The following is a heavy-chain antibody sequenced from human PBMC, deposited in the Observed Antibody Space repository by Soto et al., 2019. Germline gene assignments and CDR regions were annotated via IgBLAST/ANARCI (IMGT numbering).Heavy chain of an antibody. CDR2: LVYSGAT. CDR1: SGSVKNSTSY. D-gene: IGHD3-16*02. J-gene: IGHJ2*01. V-gene: IGHV4-39*01. CDR3: ARHRYSNTWPYWYFEL. Sequence: QVQLVQSGPGLVKPSETLSLTCTVSSGSVKNSTSYWGWIRQPPGKGLQWIASLVYSGATYYNPSLKSRLTISVDTSKNHLSLSLTSLTAADTAVYYCARHRYSNTWPYWYFELWGRGTLVTVSS.